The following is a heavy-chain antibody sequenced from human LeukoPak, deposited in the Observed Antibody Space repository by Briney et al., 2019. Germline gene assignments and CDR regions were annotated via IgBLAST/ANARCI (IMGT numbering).Heavy chain of an antibody. CDR2: ISAYNGNT. V-gene: IGHV1-18*04. CDR3: AAGNYYDSSGYYHLGYFDY. J-gene: IGHJ4*02. CDR1: GYTFTAYS. D-gene: IGHD3-22*01. Sequence: ASVKVSCKASGYTFTAYSMHWVRQAPGQGLEWMGWISAYNGNTNYAQKLQGRVTMTTDTSTSTAYMELRSLRSDDTAVYYCAAGNYYDSSGYYHLGYFDYWGQGTLVTVSS.